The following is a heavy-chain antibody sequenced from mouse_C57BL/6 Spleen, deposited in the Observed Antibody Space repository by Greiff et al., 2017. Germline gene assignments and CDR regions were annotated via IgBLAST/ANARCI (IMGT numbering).Heavy chain of an antibody. CDR2: INPNNGGT. J-gene: IGHJ4*01. Sequence: EVQLQQSGPELVKPGASVKISCKASGYTFTDYYMNWVKQSHGKSLEWIGDINPNNGGTSYNQKFKGKATLTVDKSSSTAYMGLRSLTSEDSAVYYCARWGITGNYYAMDYWGQGTSVTVSS. CDR3: ARWGITGNYYAMDY. V-gene: IGHV1-26*01. CDR1: GYTFTDYY. D-gene: IGHD4-1*01.